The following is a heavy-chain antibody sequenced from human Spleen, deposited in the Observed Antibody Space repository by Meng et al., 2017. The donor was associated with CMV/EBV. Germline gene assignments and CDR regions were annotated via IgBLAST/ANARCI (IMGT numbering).Heavy chain of an antibody. CDR2: ISNSGSAK. CDR1: GFTFSSYE. V-gene: IGHV3-48*03. D-gene: IGHD3-22*01. J-gene: IGHJ4*02. CDR3: ASSLFDSNDPFDY. Sequence: GGSLRLSCAASGFTFSSYEMNWVRQAPGKGLEWVSYISNSGSAKYYADPLRGRFTISRDNAKNSLYLQMNSLRADDTAVYYCASSLFDSNDPFDYWGQGTVVTVSS.